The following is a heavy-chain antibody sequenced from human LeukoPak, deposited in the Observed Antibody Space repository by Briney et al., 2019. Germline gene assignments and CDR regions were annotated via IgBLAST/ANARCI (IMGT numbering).Heavy chain of an antibody. V-gene: IGHV3-74*01. CDR1: GFTFSSFW. Sequence: PGGSLRLSCAASGFTFSSFWMYWVRQAPGKGLVWVSRINTDGSYTDYADSVKGRFTISRDNAKSTLYLQMNSLRAEDTAVYYCARDPFSLGDYWGQGILVTVSS. CDR3: ARDPFSLGDY. J-gene: IGHJ4*02. CDR2: INTDGSYT.